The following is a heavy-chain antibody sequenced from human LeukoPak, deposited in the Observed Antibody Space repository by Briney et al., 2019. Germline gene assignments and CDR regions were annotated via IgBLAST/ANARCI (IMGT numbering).Heavy chain of an antibody. J-gene: IGHJ4*02. Sequence: GGSLRLSCAASGFTFSSYAMSWVRQAPGKGLEWVSAISGSGGSTYYADSVKGRFTISRDNSKNTLYLRMNSLRAEDTAVYYCAKGTEVSVEAAVYFDYWGQGTLVTVSS. CDR2: ISGSGGST. D-gene: IGHD6-13*01. V-gene: IGHV3-23*01. CDR1: GFTFSSYA. CDR3: AKGTEVSVEAAVYFDY.